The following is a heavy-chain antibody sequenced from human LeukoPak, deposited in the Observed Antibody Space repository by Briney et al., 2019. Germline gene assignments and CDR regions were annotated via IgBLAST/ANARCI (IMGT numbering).Heavy chain of an antibody. D-gene: IGHD3-16*01. CDR1: GFPFSDYI. Sequence: GGSLRLSCAASGFPFSDYILDWVRQAPGKGLEWVGRIRRRSNRYTTEYAASVKGRFIASRDDSKNSLYLQMNNLRTEDTAVYHCTRDGGEGGNSAFDIWGQGTAVTVSS. V-gene: IGHV3-72*01. CDR2: IRRRSNRYTT. CDR3: TRDGGEGGNSAFDI. J-gene: IGHJ3*02.